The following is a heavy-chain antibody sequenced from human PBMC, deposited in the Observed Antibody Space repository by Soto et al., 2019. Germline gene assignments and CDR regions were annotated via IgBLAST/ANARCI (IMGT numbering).Heavy chain of an antibody. CDR1: GFTFSSYG. V-gene: IGHV3-33*01. D-gene: IGHD3-9*01. J-gene: IGHJ4*02. CDR2: IWYDGSNK. CDR3: ARDGLRYFMTGGLFDY. Sequence: QVQLVESGGGVVQPGRSLRLSCAASGFTFSSYGMHWVRQAPGKGLEWVAVIWYDGSNKYYADSVKGRFTISRDNSKNTLYLQMNSLRAEDTAVYYCARDGLRYFMTGGLFDYWGQGTLVTVSS.